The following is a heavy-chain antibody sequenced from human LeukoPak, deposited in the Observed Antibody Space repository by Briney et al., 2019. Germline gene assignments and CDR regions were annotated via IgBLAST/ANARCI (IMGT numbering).Heavy chain of an antibody. J-gene: IGHJ4*02. V-gene: IGHV3-30-3*01. Sequence: GRSLRLSCAASGFTFSSYAMHWVRQAPGKGLEWVAVISYDGSNKYYADSVKGRFTISRDNSKNTLYLQMNSLRAEDTAVYYCARGFLDDSTGYYSLSLDYWGQGTLVTVSS. CDR3: ARGFLDDSTGYYSLSLDY. CDR2: ISYDGSNK. D-gene: IGHD3-22*01. CDR1: GFTFSSYA.